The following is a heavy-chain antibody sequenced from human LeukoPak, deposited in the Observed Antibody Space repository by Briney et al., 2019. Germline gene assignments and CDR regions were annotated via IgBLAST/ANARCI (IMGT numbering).Heavy chain of an antibody. Sequence: PSETLSLTCTVSGASISSYYWSWIRQPPGKGLEWIGYIYYSGSTNYNPSLKSRVTISVDTSKNQFSLKLSSVTAADTAVYYCVRDPDGYNYFDYWGQGTLVTVSS. CDR3: VRDPDGYNYFDY. J-gene: IGHJ4*02. CDR1: GASISSYY. D-gene: IGHD5-24*01. V-gene: IGHV4-59*01. CDR2: IYYSGST.